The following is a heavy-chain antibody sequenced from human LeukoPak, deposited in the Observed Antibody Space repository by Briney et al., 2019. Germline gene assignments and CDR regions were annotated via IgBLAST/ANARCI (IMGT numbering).Heavy chain of an antibody. Sequence: PGGSLRLSCAASGFTFSSYSMNWVRQAPGKGLEWVSSISSSSSYIYYADSVKGRFTISRDNAKNSLYLQMNSLRVEDTAMYYCAGGYFYDSSGLPYYYYMDVWGKGTTVTVSS. CDR3: AGGYFYDSSGLPYYYYMDV. J-gene: IGHJ6*03. D-gene: IGHD3-22*01. CDR1: GFTFSSYS. V-gene: IGHV3-21*01. CDR2: ISSSSSYI.